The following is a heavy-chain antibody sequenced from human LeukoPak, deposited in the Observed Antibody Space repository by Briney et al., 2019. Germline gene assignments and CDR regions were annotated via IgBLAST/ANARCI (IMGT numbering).Heavy chain of an antibody. V-gene: IGHV4-61*02. CDR3: ARGERDVDTAMVTYRYFDY. CDR2: IYTSGST. D-gene: IGHD5-18*01. Sequence: SETLSLTCTVSGGSISSGSYYWSWIRQPAGKGPEWIGRIYTSGSTNYNPSLKSRVTISVDTSKNQFSLKLSSVTAADTAGYYCARGERDVDTAMVTYRYFDYWGKGTLVTVSS. J-gene: IGHJ4*02. CDR1: GGSISSGSYY.